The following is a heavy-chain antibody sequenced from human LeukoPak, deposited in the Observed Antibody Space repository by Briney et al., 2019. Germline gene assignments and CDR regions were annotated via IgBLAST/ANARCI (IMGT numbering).Heavy chain of an antibody. Sequence: PSETLSLTCTVSGVSSSSSYWSWIRQPPGKGLEWIGYIFYTGDSNHNPSFKSRVSISLDTSKDQISLKLYSVTAADTAAYYCAGHRFASPLDSWGQGTLVTVSS. CDR2: IFYTGDS. CDR1: GVSSSSSY. CDR3: AGHRFASPLDS. D-gene: IGHD2-21*01. V-gene: IGHV4-59*08. J-gene: IGHJ4*02.